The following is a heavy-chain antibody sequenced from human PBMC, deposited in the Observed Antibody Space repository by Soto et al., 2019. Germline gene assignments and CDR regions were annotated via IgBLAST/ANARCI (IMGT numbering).Heavy chain of an antibody. CDR2: INHSRST. V-gene: IGHV4-34*01. J-gene: IGHJ4*02. Sequence: QVQLQQWGAGLLKPSETLSLTCAVYGESFSGYYWSWIRQPPGKGVEWIGEINHSRSTNYNPSLTSRVTTSVDASKSQFTLQLSSATAADTAVYYCARLYCSSTSCPQGWGQGTLVTVSS. D-gene: IGHD2-2*01. CDR1: GESFSGYY. CDR3: ARLYCSSTSCPQG.